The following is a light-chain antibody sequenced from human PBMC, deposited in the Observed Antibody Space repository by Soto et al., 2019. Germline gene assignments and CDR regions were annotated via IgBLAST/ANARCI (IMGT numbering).Light chain of an antibody. J-gene: IGKJ1*01. CDR1: RSVSSSF. CDR3: QQYGSSPWT. CDR2: HAS. V-gene: IGKV3-20*01. Sequence: EIVLTQSPGTLSLSPGETATLSCRASRSVSSSFLAWYQQKSGEAPRLLIYHASSRATGIPDRFSGSGSGTDFTLTISRLEPEDFALYFRQQYGSSPWTFGQGTKVEIK.